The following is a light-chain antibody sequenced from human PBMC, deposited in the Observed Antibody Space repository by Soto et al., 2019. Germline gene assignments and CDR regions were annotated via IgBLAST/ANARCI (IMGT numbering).Light chain of an antibody. CDR3: QQCNESTQT. CDR2: GAS. V-gene: IGKV3-15*01. CDR1: QSVSTY. Sequence: EIVMTQSPGTLSLSPGERATHSCLASQSVSTYLAWYQQIPGQAPRLLIYGASSRATRIPARFSGSGSGTEFTLAISRLPSEDFAVYYCQQCNESTQTFGLGTKVEI. J-gene: IGKJ1*01.